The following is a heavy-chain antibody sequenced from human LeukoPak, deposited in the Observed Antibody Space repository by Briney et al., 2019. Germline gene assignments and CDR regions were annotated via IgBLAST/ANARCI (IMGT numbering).Heavy chain of an antibody. V-gene: IGHV7-4-1*02. Sequence: ASVKVSCKASGYTFSAHYIHWVRQAPGQGLEWMGWINTNTGNPTYAQGFTGRFVFSLDTSVSTAYLQISSLKAEDTAVYYCARDLSMVGSWDPDYYYYYGMDVWGQGTTVTVSS. J-gene: IGHJ6*02. CDR3: ARDLSMVGSWDPDYYYYYGMDV. CDR1: GYTFSAHY. CDR2: INTNTGNP. D-gene: IGHD6-13*01.